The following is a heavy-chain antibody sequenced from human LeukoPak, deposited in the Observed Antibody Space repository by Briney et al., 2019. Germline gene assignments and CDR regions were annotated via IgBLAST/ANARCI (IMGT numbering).Heavy chain of an antibody. CDR2: INTDGSST. CDR1: GFTFSSYW. J-gene: IGHJ4*02. V-gene: IGHV3-74*01. D-gene: IGHD4-23*01. CDR3: ARDYGGKSGPTK. Sequence: GGSLRLSCAASGFTFSSYWMHWVRQAPGKGLVWVSRINTDGSSTSYADSVKGRFTISRDNGKNTLFLQMNSLRAEDTAVYYCARDYGGKSGPTKWGQGTLVTVSS.